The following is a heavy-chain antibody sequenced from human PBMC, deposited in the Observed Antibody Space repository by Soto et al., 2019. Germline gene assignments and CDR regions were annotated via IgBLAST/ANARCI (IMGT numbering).Heavy chain of an antibody. CDR2: IYYSGST. CDR3: ASSSSGSYYPQD. J-gene: IGHJ4*02. V-gene: IGHV4-30-4*02. D-gene: IGHD3-10*01. CDR1: GGSISSGDYY. Sequence: SETLSLTCTVSGGSISSGDYYWSWIRQPPGKGLEWIGYIYYSGSTYYNPSLKSRVTILRDTSKKHFSLKLTSVTAAVTAVYYWASSSSGSYYPQDSGQGALVTVSS.